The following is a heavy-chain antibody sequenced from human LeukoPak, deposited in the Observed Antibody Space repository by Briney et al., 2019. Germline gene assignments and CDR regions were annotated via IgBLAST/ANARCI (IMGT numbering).Heavy chain of an antibody. J-gene: IGHJ4*02. CDR1: GFPFRSFG. CDR2: ISDTGGST. V-gene: IGHV3-23*01. D-gene: IGHD3-3*01. CDR3: ARVRFITIFGVVIKSGVDS. Sequence: GGSLRLSCAASGFPFRSFGMKWVRQAPGKGLEWVSGISDTGGSTDYADSVKGRFTISRDNSKNTLYLQMNSLRAEDTAVYYCARVRFITIFGVVIKSGVDSWGQGTLVTVSS.